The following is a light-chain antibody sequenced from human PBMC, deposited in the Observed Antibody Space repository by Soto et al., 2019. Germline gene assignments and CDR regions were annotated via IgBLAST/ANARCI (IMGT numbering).Light chain of an antibody. CDR2: GAS. CDR1: QSVSNN. V-gene: IGKV3-15*01. Sequence: EIVMTQSPATLSVSPGERATLSCRASQSVSNNLAWYQQKPGQAPRLLIYGASTRATGIPARFSGSRSGTEFTLTISSLQSEDFAVYYCQQYNNWPMYTFGQGTKLEIK. J-gene: IGKJ2*01. CDR3: QQYNNWPMYT.